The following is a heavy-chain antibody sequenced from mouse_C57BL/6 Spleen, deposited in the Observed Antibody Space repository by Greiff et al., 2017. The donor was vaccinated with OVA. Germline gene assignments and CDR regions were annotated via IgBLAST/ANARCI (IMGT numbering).Heavy chain of an antibody. V-gene: IGHV5-4*03. CDR1: GFTFSSYA. Sequence: DVKLVESGGGLVKPGGSLKLSCAASGFTFSSYAMSCVRQTPEKRLEWVATISDGGSYTYYPDNVKGRFTISRDNAKNNLYLQMSHLKSEDTAMYYCARGGYYVFDYWGQGTTLTVSS. J-gene: IGHJ2*01. CDR3: ARGGYYVFDY. D-gene: IGHD2-3*01. CDR2: ISDGGSYT.